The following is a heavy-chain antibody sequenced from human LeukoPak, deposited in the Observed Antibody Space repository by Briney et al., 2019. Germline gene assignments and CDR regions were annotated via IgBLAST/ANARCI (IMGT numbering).Heavy chain of an antibody. CDR3: AKGGITIFGVVTPGV. V-gene: IGHV3-23*01. Sequence: PGGSLRLSCAASGFTFSSYARSWVRQAPGKGLDGVSAISGSGGSTYYADSVKGRFTISRDNSKNTLYLQMNSLRAEDTAVNYCAKGGITIFGVVTPGVWGKGTTVTVSS. D-gene: IGHD3-3*01. CDR2: ISGSGGST. CDR1: GFTFSSYA. J-gene: IGHJ6*04.